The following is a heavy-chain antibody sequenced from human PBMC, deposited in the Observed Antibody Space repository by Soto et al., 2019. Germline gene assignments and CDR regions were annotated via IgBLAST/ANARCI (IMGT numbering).Heavy chain of an antibody. D-gene: IGHD2-2*01. V-gene: IGHV3-23*01. J-gene: IGHJ6*03. Sequence: GGSLRLSCAASGFTFSSYAMGWVRQAPGKGLEWVSAISGSGGSTYYADSVKGRFTISRDNSKNPLYLQMNSLRAEDTAVYYCAKAGYCSSATCATRYYYMDVWGKGTTVTVSS. CDR2: ISGSGGST. CDR3: AKAGYCSSATCATRYYYMDV. CDR1: GFTFSSYA.